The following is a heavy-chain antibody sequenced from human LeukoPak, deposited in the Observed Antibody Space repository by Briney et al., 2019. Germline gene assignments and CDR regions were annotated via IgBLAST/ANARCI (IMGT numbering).Heavy chain of an antibody. CDR3: ATLGGDY. CDR1: GFSLDTSEVG. D-gene: IGHD7-27*01. V-gene: IGHV2-5*01. J-gene: IGHJ4*02. CDR2: IYWNDDN. Sequence: ESGPTLVNPTQTLTLTCTFSGFSLDTSEVGVSWIRQPPGEALEWLALIYWNDDNRYSPSLKSRLTITKDTSRNQVVLTMTNTDPVDTATYYCATLGGDYWGQGTLVTVSS.